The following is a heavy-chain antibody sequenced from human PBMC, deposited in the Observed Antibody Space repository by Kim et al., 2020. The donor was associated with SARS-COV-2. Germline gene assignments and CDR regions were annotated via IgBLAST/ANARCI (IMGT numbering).Heavy chain of an antibody. V-gene: IGHV4-34*01. CDR3: ARGSSWSDY. Sequence: GSTTYNPSLKSRVTISVDTSKNQFSLKLSSVTAADKAVYYCARGSSWSDYWGQGTLVTVSS. CDR2: GST. J-gene: IGHJ4*02. D-gene: IGHD6-13*01.